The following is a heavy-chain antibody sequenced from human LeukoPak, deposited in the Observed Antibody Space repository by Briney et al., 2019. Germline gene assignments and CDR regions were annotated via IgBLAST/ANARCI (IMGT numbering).Heavy chain of an antibody. D-gene: IGHD4-17*01. Sequence: SETLSLTCAVYGGSFSGYYWSWIRQPPGKGLEWIGEINHSGSTNYNPSLKSRVTISVDTSKNQFSLKLSSVTAADTAVYYCARTKSYGDQYYFDYWDQGTLVTVSS. CDR2: INHSGST. CDR3: ARTKSYGDQYYFDY. J-gene: IGHJ4*02. CDR1: GGSFSGYY. V-gene: IGHV4-34*01.